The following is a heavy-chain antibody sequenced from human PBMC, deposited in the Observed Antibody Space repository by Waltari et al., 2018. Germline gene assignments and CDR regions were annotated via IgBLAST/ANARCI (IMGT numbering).Heavy chain of an antibody. CDR2: IYSEGST. Sequence: EVQLVESGGGLIQPGGSLRLSCAASGFTVSSNYMSWVRQAPGKGMKWVSVIYSEGSTYYADSVKGRFTISRDDSKNTMYLQMNSMGAEDTAVYYCARDLWEHPGAFDIWGQGTMVTVSS. J-gene: IGHJ3*02. CDR3: ARDLWEHPGAFDI. CDR1: GFTVSSNY. D-gene: IGHD1-26*01. V-gene: IGHV3-53*01.